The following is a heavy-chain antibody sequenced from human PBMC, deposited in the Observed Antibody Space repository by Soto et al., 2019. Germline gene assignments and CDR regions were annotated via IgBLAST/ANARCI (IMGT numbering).Heavy chain of an antibody. D-gene: IGHD3-10*01. CDR3: AREYYYGSGPGY. CDR1: GYTFTAYN. J-gene: IGHJ4*02. V-gene: IGHV1-3*01. CDR2: INAGNGNT. Sequence: ASVKVSCKAFGYTFTAYNIHWLRQAPGQGLEWMGWINAGNGNTRSSRKFQGRVIITTDTSATTAYLELGSLRSEDTAVYYCAREYYYGSGPGYWGQGTLVTVSS.